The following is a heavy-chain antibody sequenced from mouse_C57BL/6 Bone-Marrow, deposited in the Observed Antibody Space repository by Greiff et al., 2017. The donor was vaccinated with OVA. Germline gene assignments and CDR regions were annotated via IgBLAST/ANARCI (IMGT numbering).Heavy chain of an antibody. D-gene: IGHD5-1*01. CDR2: LSNGGGST. J-gene: IGHJ3*01. CDR1: GFTFRDYS. CDR3: ARHDREYAPWVAY. Sequence: EVKLVESGGGLVQPGGSLKLSCAASGFTFRDYSMYWVRQTPEKRLEWVAYLSNGGGSTYYPDPVTGRFTISRDNAKHTRYMQMSRLKSEDTAMDYCARHDREYAPWVAYWGQGTLVTVSA. V-gene: IGHV5-12*01.